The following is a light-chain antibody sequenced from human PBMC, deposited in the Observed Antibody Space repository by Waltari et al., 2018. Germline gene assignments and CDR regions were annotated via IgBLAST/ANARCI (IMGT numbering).Light chain of an antibody. CDR2: DVS. CDR3: SSYTSISTWV. Sequence: QSALTQPASVSESPGQSITISCTGTSSDVGGYNYVSWYQHHPGKAPKLMIYDVSHRPSGVSHRFSGSKSGNTASLTISGLQAEHEADYFCSSYTSISTWVFGGGTKLTVL. V-gene: IGLV2-14*03. CDR1: SSDVGGYNY. J-gene: IGLJ3*02.